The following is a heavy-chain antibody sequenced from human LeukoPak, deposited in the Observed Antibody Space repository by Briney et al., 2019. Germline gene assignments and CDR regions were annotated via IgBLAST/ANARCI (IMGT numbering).Heavy chain of an antibody. CDR1: GGSISSHY. D-gene: IGHD3-10*01. CDR3: AREKSRFDAFDI. CDR2: IYYSGST. J-gene: IGHJ3*02. V-gene: IGHV4-59*11. Sequence: SETLSLTCTASGGSISSHYWSWIRQPPGKGLEWIGYIYYSGSTNYNPSLKSRVTISVDTSKNHFSLKLSSVTAADTAVYYCAREKSRFDAFDIWGQGTMVTVSS.